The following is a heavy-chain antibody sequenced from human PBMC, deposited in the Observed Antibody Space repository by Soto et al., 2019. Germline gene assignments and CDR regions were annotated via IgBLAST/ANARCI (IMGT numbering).Heavy chain of an antibody. V-gene: IGHV4-39*01. D-gene: IGHD3-22*01. CDR1: GGSISSSSYY. J-gene: IGHJ5*02. CDR3: ARHLFGSSGQDNWFDP. CDR2: IYYSGST. Sequence: QLQLQESGPGLVKPSETLSLTCTVSGGSISSSSYYWGWIRQPPGKGLEWIGSIYYSGSTYYNPSLKSRVTISVDTSKNQFSLKLSSVTAADTAVYYCARHLFGSSGQDNWFDPWGQGTLVTVSS.